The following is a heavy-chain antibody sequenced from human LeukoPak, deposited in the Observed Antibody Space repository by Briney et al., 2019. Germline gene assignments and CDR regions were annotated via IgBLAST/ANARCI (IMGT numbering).Heavy chain of an antibody. CDR2: MSYHGSNK. Sequence: GGSLRLSCATSGFTFSSFGIHWVRQAPGKGLERVAYMSYHGSNKFYADSVKGRFTISRDNSRNTLSLLMSSLRLADTTLYYCVRDKSNNGSYLNFGGQGPLVTVSS. D-gene: IGHD1-26*01. J-gene: IGHJ4*02. CDR1: GFTFSSFG. CDR3: VRDKSNNGSYLNF. V-gene: IGHV3-30*15.